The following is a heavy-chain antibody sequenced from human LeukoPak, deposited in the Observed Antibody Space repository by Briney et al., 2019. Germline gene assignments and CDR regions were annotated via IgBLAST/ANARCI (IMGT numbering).Heavy chain of an antibody. Sequence: GGSLRLSCAASGFTFANCPMSWVRQAPGKGLEWLSVISGGGGTTHYVDSVKGRFSISRDNSKKMVFLQMNSLRVDDTALHFCVKEPLLSLDYGASGGENWGRGTLVTVSS. CDR2: ISGGGGTT. CDR3: VKEPLLSLDYGASGGEN. CDR1: GFTFANCP. V-gene: IGHV3-23*01. D-gene: IGHD2-21*01. J-gene: IGHJ4*02.